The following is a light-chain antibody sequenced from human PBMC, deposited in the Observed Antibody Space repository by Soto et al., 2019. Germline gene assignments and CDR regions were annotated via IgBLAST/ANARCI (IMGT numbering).Light chain of an antibody. CDR2: GAS. CDR3: VQYCISRWK. Sequence: ASQSVSGHLAWYQQKXGQAPRLLIYGASXRANGIADRFSGSGSGTDFTLTTTRLETEDFPVYYCVQYCISRWKFGQGINLDI. V-gene: IGKV3-20*01. CDR1: QSVSGH. J-gene: IGKJ1*01.